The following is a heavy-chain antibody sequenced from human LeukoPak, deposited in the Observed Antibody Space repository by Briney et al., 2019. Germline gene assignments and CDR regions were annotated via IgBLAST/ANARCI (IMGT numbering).Heavy chain of an antibody. CDR2: ISGSGGST. J-gene: IGHJ4*02. CDR3: AKDRTDYYYDSSGYYYGERYFDY. CDR1: GFTFDDYA. V-gene: IGHV3-23*01. D-gene: IGHD3-22*01. Sequence: GGSLRLSCAASGFTFDDYAMHWVRQAPGKGLEWVSAISGSGGSTYYADSVKGRFTISRDNSKNTLYLQMNSLRAEDTAVYYCAKDRTDYYYDSSGYYYGERYFDYWGQGTLVTVSS.